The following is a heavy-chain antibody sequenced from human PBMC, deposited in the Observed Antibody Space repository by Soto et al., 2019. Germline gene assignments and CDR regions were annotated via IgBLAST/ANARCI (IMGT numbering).Heavy chain of an antibody. V-gene: IGHV3-11*06. CDR3: ARSGDNYNVLDF. CDR2: SSNSGTYT. CDR1: GFRFSDYY. Sequence: GGSLRLSCEASGFRFSDYYMSWIRQAPGKGLEWLSYSSNSGTYTRYADSVKGRFSISRDNAKNSLYLQINSLRGEDTAIYYCARSGDNYNVLDFWGKGTPVTVSS. J-gene: IGHJ4*02. D-gene: IGHD3-10*02.